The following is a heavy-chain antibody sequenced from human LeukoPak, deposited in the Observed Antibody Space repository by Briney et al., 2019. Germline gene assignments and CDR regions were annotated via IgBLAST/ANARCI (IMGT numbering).Heavy chain of an antibody. V-gene: IGHV3-48*01. CDR3: ARSTMVRGVIRY. CDR2: ISSSSSTI. CDR1: GFTFSSYS. J-gene: IGHJ4*02. Sequence: GGSLRLSCAASGFTFSSYSMNWVRQAPGKGLEWVSYISSSSSTIYYADSVKGRSTISRDNSKNTLYLQMNSLGPEDTAVYYCARSTMVRGVIRYWGQGTLVTVSS. D-gene: IGHD3-10*01.